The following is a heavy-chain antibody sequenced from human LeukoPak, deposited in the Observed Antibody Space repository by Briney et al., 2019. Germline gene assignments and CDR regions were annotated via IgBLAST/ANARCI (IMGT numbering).Heavy chain of an antibody. Sequence: GGSLRLSCAASGLSVSGNHMSWVRQAPGKGLEWVSLINNEASTDYADSVKDRFSISRDYSKNTLYLQMNSLKAEDTAVYYCANGSGVFDPWGQGTLVTVSS. J-gene: IGHJ5*02. V-gene: IGHV3-66*01. CDR3: ANGSGVFDP. D-gene: IGHD3-10*01. CDR2: INNEAST. CDR1: GLSVSGNH.